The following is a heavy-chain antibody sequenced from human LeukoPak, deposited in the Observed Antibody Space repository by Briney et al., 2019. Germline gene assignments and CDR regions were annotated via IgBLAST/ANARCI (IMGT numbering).Heavy chain of an antibody. CDR2: IYYSGST. J-gene: IGHJ4*02. CDR1: GGSISSSSCY. D-gene: IGHD1-26*01. Sequence: SETLSLTCTVSGGSISSSSCYWGWIRQPPGKGLEWIGSIYYSGSTYYNPSLKSRVTISVDTSKNQFSLKLSSVTAADTAVYYCARVRRSWPDQFDYWGQGTLVTVSS. CDR3: ARVRRSWPDQFDY. V-gene: IGHV4-39*07.